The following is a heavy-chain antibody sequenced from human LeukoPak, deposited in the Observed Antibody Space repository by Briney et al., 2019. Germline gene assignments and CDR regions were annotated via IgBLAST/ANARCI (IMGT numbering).Heavy chain of an antibody. CDR2: ITHSGTT. J-gene: IGHJ4*02. CDR3: ARGVDYYGV. Sequence: SETLSLTCAVYGGSFSDYYWSWIRQSPGKGLEWIGEITHSGTTNYNPSLKSRVTISVDTSKKQFSLKLSSVTAADTAVYYCARGVDYYGVWGQGTLVTVSS. D-gene: IGHD3-10*01. CDR1: GGSFSDYY. V-gene: IGHV4-34*01.